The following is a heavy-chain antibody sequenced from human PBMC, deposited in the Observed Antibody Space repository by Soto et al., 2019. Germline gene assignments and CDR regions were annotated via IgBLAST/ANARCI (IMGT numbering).Heavy chain of an antibody. D-gene: IGHD2-15*01. CDR3: AREFCSGGNCYTYYFDP. V-gene: IGHV3-74*01. Sequence: GGSLRLSCAASGLTFNRYWMHWVRHAPGKGLVWVSHINTDGSNTNYADSVKGRFTISRDNAKSTLFLQMNSLRDEDTAVYYCAREFCSGGNCYTYYFDPWGQGIPVTV. CDR1: GLTFNRYW. J-gene: IGHJ5*02. CDR2: INTDGSNT.